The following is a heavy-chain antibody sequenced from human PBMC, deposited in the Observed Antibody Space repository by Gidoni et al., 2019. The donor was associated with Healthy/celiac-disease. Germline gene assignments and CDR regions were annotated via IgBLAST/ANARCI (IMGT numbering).Heavy chain of an antibody. Sequence: QLQLQESGPGLVKPSETLSLTCTVSGGSISSSSYYWGWIRQPPGKGLEWIGSIYYSGSTYYNTYLKSRVTISVDTSKNQFSLKLSSVTAADTAVYYCARHDHGGVDYWGQGTLVTVAS. CDR2: IYYSGST. CDR3: ARHDHGGVDY. CDR1: GGSISSSSYY. V-gene: IGHV4-39*01. J-gene: IGHJ4*02.